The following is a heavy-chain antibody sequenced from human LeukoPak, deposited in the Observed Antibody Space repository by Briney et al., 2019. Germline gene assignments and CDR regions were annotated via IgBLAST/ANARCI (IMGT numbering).Heavy chain of an antibody. CDR2: IYYSGST. CDR3: ARERIAVAGPLDY. J-gene: IGHJ4*02. D-gene: IGHD6-19*01. Sequence: SETLSLTCTVSGGSISSGDYYWSWIRQPPGKGLEWIGYIYYSGSTYYNPSLKSRVTISVDTSKNQFSLKLSSVTAADTAVYYCARERIAVAGPLDYWGQGTLVTVSS. CDR1: GGSISSGDYY. V-gene: IGHV4-30-4*01.